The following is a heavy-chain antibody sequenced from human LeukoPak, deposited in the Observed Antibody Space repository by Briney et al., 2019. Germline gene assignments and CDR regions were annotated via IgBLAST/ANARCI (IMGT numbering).Heavy chain of an antibody. CDR1: GGSFSGYY. J-gene: IGHJ4*02. V-gene: IGHV4-34*01. CDR2: INHSGST. Sequence: SETLSLTCAVYGGSFSGYYWSWIRQPPGKGLEWIGEINHSGSTHYNPSPKSRGTISVDTSKNQFSLKLSSVTAADTAVYYCARGAGKAIAAAPYPFDYWGQGTLVTVSS. D-gene: IGHD6-13*01. CDR3: ARGAGKAIAAAPYPFDY.